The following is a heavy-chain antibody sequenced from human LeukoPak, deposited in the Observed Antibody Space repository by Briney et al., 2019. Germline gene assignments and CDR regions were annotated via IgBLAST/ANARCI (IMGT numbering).Heavy chain of an antibody. J-gene: IGHJ4*02. CDR2: ISWNSGSI. V-gene: IGHV3-9*01. Sequence: GGSLRLSCAASGFTFDDYAMHWVRQAPGKGLEWVSGISWNSGSIGYADSVKGRFTISRDNAKNTLYLQMNSLRAEDTAVYYCARVGSPYPYYFDYWGQGTLVTVSS. CDR3: ARVGSPYPYYFDY. CDR1: GFTFDDYA. D-gene: IGHD6-13*01.